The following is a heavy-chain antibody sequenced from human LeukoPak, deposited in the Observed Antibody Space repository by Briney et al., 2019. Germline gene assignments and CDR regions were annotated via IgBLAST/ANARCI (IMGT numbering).Heavy chain of an antibody. CDR3: ARPLMYYYGSETYFWFDP. CDR1: GFTFSNYE. V-gene: IGHV3-48*03. D-gene: IGHD3-10*01. Sequence: GGSLRLSCAASGFTFSNYEINWVRQAPGRGLEWISYISGSGTSIYHANSVKGRFTISRDNAKNSLSLQMNSLRAEDTAVYYCARPLMYYYGSETYFWFDPWGQGTLVTVSS. J-gene: IGHJ5*02. CDR2: ISGSGTSI.